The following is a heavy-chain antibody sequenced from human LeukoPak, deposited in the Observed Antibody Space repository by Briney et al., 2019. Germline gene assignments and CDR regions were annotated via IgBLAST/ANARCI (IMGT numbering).Heavy chain of an antibody. D-gene: IGHD1-26*01. CDR2: IYSGGST. V-gene: IGHV3-53*01. Sequence: PGGSLRLSCAASGFTVSTNYMSWVRQAPGKGLEWVSVIYSGGSTYYADSVKGRFTISRDNSKNTLYLQMNSLRAEDTAVYYCARGVSGTYYLQTFDYWGQGTLVTVSS. CDR3: ARGVSGTYYLQTFDY. J-gene: IGHJ4*02. CDR1: GFTVSTNY.